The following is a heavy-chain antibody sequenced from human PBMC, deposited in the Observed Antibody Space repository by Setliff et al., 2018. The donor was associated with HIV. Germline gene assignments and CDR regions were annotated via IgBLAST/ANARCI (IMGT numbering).Heavy chain of an antibody. V-gene: IGHV4-39*01. CDR3: ARQGGYSGYGFYYYYYYMDV. CDR2: IYYSGST. Sequence: SETLSLTCTVSGGSISSNSYYWGWIRQPPGKGLEWIGSIYYSGSTYYNPSLKSRVTISVDTSKNQFSLKLSSVTAADTAVYYCARQGGYSGYGFYYYYYYMDVWGKGTTFTVS. J-gene: IGHJ6*03. CDR1: GGSISSNSYY. D-gene: IGHD5-12*01.